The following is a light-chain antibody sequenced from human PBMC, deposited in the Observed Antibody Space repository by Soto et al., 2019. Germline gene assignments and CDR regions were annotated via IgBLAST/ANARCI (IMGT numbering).Light chain of an antibody. CDR2: EVN. J-gene: IGLJ1*01. CDR3: TSYAGGNNV. CDR1: SSDVGGYNY. Sequence: QSVLTQPPSASGSPGQSVTISCTGTSSDVGGYNYVSRYQQHPGKVPKLMVYEVNKPPSGVPDRFSGSKSGNTAYLTVSGLQADDEADYYCTSYAGGNNVFGTGTKLTV. V-gene: IGLV2-8*01.